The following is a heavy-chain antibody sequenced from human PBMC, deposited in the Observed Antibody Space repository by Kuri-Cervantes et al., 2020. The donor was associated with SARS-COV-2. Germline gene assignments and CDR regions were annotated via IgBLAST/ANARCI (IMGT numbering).Heavy chain of an antibody. V-gene: IGHV2-70*04. CDR2: IDWDDDK. D-gene: IGHD6-19*01. J-gene: IGHJ4*02. Sequence: SGPTLVNPTQTLTLTCTLSVFSLSSSGVRVSWIRQPPGKALEWLARIDWDDDKFYNTSLKTRLTISKDTSRNQVVLTMTNMDPVDTATYYCARARSGFNHFDSWGQGYLVTVSS. CDR3: ARARSGFNHFDS. CDR1: VFSLSSSGVR.